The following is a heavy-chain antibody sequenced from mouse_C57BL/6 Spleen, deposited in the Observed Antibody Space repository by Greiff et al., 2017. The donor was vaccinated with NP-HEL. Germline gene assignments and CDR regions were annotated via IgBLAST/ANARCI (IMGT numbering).Heavy chain of an antibody. CDR1: GYAFSSYW. J-gene: IGHJ3*01. V-gene: IGHV1-80*01. CDR3: ARGEVYDDDEGSLPAWFAY. CDR2: IYPGDGDT. D-gene: IGHD2-4*01. Sequence: VQLQQSGPELVKPGASVKISCKASGYAFSSYWMNWVKQRPGKGLEWIGQIYPGDGDTNYNGKFKGKATLTADKSSSTAYMQLSSLTSEDSAVYFCARGEVYDDDEGSLPAWFAYWGQGTLVTVSA.